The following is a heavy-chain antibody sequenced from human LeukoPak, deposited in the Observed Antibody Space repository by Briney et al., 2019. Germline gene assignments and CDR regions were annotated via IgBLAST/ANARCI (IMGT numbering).Heavy chain of an antibody. V-gene: IGHV1-18*01. D-gene: IGHD4-17*01. J-gene: IGHJ4*02. CDR1: GNTFTSYA. CDR3: ARDAMTSVTTSPYYFDY. CDR2: ISAYNGNT. Sequence: ASVKVSCKASGNTFTSYAITWVRQAPGQGLEWMGWISAYNGNTNYAQKLQGRVTMTTDTSTSTAYMELRSLRSDDTALYYCARDAMTSVTTSPYYFDYWGQGTLVTVSS.